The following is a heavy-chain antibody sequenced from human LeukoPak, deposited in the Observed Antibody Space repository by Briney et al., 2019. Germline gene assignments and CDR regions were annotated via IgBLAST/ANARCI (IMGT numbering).Heavy chain of an antibody. Sequence: GGSLRLSCAASGFTFSSYSMNWVRQAPGKGLEWVSSISSSSSYIYYADSVKGRFTISSDNSKNTLYLQMNSLRAEDTAVYYWANPLWGIFYKGGYYFDYGAREPWVTVS. CDR1: GFTFSSYS. CDR3: ANPLWGIFYKGGYYFD. J-gene: IGHJ4*02. D-gene: IGHD3-10*01. CDR2: ISSSSSYI. V-gene: IGHV3-21*04.